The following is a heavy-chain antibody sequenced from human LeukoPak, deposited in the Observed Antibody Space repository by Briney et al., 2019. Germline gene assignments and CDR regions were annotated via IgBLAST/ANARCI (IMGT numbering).Heavy chain of an antibody. J-gene: IGHJ3*02. CDR3: AREGPEEAFDI. V-gene: IGHV1-8*03. CDR1: GYTFTSYD. CDR2: MNPNSGNT. Sequence: ASVKVSCKASGYTFTSYDINWVRQATGQGLEWMGWMNPNSGNTGYAQKFQGRVTITRNTSVSTAYMELSSLRSEDTAVYYCAREGPEEAFDIWGQGTMVTVSS.